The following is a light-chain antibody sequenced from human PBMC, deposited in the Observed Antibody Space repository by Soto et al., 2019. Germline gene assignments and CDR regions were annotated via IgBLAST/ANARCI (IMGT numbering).Light chain of an antibody. J-gene: IGLJ2*01. CDR2: LNSDGSH. Sequence: LVLTQSPSASASLGASVKLTCTLSRGHSNYAIAWHQQQSEKGPRYLMKLNSDGSHSKGDGIPDRFSGSSSGAERYLTISSLQSEDEADYYCQTWGSGIVVFGGGTKLTVL. CDR1: RGHSNYA. CDR3: QTWGSGIVV. V-gene: IGLV4-69*01.